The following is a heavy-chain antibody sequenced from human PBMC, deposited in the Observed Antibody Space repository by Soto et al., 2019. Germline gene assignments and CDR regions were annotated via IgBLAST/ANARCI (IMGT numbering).Heavy chain of an antibody. CDR2: INPSGGST. CDR1: GYTFTSYA. D-gene: IGHD3-22*01. Sequence: VKVSCKASGYTFTSYAMHWVRQAPGQGLEWMGIINPSGGSTSYAQKFQGRVTMTRDTSTSTVYMELSSLRSEDTAVYYCAREGPYMIVVVPPRSDAFDIWGQGTMVTVSS. CDR3: AREGPYMIVVVPPRSDAFDI. V-gene: IGHV1-46*01. J-gene: IGHJ3*02.